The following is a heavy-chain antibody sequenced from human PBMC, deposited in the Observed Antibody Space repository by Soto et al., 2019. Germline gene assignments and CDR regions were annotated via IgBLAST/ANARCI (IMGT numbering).Heavy chain of an antibody. J-gene: IGHJ3*02. V-gene: IGHV6-1*01. CDR2: TYYRSKWYN. Sequence: KQSQTLSLTCAISGDSVSSNSAAWNWIRQSPSRGLEWLGRTYYRSKWYNDYAGSVKSRITINPDTSKNQFSLQLNSVTPEDTAVYYCARDPHINWGSHDAFDIWGQGTMVTVSS. D-gene: IGHD7-27*01. CDR1: GDSVSSNSAA. CDR3: ARDPHINWGSHDAFDI.